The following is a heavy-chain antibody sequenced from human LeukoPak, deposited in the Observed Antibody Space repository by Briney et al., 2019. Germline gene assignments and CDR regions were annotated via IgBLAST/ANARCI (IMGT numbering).Heavy chain of an antibody. CDR2: IATGTGSVSTFT. CDR3: ARDRPNWNYDY. V-gene: IGHV3-21*01. CDR1: GFSFERHS. D-gene: IGHD1-7*01. Sequence: PGGSLRLSCVASGFSFERHSMNWVRQVPGRGLEWVSSIATGTGSVSTFTFYADSVKGRFTISRDNAKKSLYLEMNSLRVEDTAIYYCARDRPNWNYDYWGQGTLVTVSS. J-gene: IGHJ4*02.